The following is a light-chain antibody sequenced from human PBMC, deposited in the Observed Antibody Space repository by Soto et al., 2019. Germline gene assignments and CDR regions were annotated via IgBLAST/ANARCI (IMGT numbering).Light chain of an antibody. CDR1: QSVSSY. Sequence: EIVLTQSPATLSLSPGERDTLSCRASQSVSSYLAWYKQKPGQAPRLLIHDASNRATGIPARFSGSGSGTDFTLTIRSLEPEDFAVYYCQQRSNWPLTFGGGTKVEIK. J-gene: IGKJ4*01. CDR3: QQRSNWPLT. V-gene: IGKV3-11*01. CDR2: DAS.